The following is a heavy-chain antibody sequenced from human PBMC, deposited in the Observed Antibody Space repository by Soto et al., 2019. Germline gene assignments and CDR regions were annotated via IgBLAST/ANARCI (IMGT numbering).Heavy chain of an antibody. CDR3: ATVRYSGNYKPSYYFDF. V-gene: IGHV3-53*01. CDR1: GFTVSDAY. CDR2: IHSGGST. D-gene: IGHD1-26*01. J-gene: IGHJ4*02. Sequence: HPGGSLRLSCAASGFTVSDAYMTWVRLSPGQGLEWVSIIHSGGSTFYADSVKGRFTISRDNSKNTLYLQLTTLRAEDTAVYYCATVRYSGNYKPSYYFDFWGRGTLVTVSS.